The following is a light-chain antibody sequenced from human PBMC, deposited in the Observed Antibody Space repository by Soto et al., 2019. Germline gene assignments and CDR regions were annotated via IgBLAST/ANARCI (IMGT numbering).Light chain of an antibody. CDR3: QKYSNAPNT. CDR2: AAS. V-gene: IGKV1-27*01. J-gene: IGKJ2*01. CDR1: RDISSS. Sequence: DVQMTQSPSSLSASVGDRVTITCRASRDISSSLAWYQQKPGKVPKLLIYAASTLHAGVQSRFSGSGSGTFFTLTINSLQPEDAATYYCQKYSNAPNTFGRGTRLEIK.